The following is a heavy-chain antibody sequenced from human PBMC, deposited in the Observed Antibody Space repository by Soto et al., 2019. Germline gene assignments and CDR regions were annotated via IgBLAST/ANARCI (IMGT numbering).Heavy chain of an antibody. D-gene: IGHD1-26*01. CDR1: GFTFSDYY. Sequence: QVQLVESGGGLVKPGGSLRLSCAASGFTFSDYYMTWIRQAPGKGLEWVSYISSSTSYTNYADSVKGRFTISRDNAKNSLYLHMNSLRAEDTDVYYCASSRVGATFLSFDYWGQGALVTVSS. J-gene: IGHJ4*02. CDR2: ISSSTSYT. V-gene: IGHV3-11*05. CDR3: ASSRVGATFLSFDY.